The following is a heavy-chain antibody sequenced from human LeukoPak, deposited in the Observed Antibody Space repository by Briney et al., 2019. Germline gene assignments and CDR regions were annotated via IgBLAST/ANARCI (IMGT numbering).Heavy chain of an antibody. Sequence: GGSLRLSCAASGFTFSSYEMNWVRQAPGKGLEWVSYISSSGSTIYYADSVKGRFTISRDNAKNSLYLQMNSLRAEDTAVYYCASRYSYGLVVYWGQGTLVTVSS. J-gene: IGHJ4*02. V-gene: IGHV3-48*03. CDR3: ASRYSYGLVVY. CDR2: ISSSGSTI. CDR1: GFTFSSYE. D-gene: IGHD5-18*01.